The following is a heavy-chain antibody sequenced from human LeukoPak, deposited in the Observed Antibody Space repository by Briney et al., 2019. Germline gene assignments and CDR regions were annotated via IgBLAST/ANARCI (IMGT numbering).Heavy chain of an antibody. CDR1: GFTFSSYD. CDR2: ISYDGSNK. D-gene: IGHD6-13*01. J-gene: IGHJ4*02. CDR3: AKDRDSSSWYFDY. V-gene: IGHV3-30*18. Sequence: PGGSLRLSCAASGFTFSSYDIPWVRQAPGKGLEWVAVISYDGSNKYYADSVKGRFTISRDNSKNTLYLQMNSLRAEDTAVYYCAKDRDSSSWYFDYWGQGTLVTVSS.